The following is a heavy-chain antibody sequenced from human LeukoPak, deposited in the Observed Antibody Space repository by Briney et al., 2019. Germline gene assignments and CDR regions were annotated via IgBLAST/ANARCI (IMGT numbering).Heavy chain of an antibody. CDR3: ARVIAARGKVAKNYYYYMDV. Sequence: SVKVSCKASGGTFSSYAISWVRQAPGQGLEWMGGIIPIFGTANYAQKFQGRVTITTDESTSTAYMELSSLRSEDTAVYYCARVIAARGKVAKNYYYYMDVWGKGTTVTVSS. D-gene: IGHD6-6*01. CDR2: IIPIFGTA. J-gene: IGHJ6*03. CDR1: GGTFSSYA. V-gene: IGHV1-69*05.